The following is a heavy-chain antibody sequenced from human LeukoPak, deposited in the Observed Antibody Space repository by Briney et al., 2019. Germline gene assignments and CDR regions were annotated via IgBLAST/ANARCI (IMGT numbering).Heavy chain of an antibody. CDR3: AKAKLYYYDSSGHNWFDP. J-gene: IGHJ5*02. Sequence: PGGSLRLSCATSGFTFSSYAMSWVRQAPGKGLEWVSTISGSGGSTYYADSVKGRFTISRDNSKNTLYLQMNSLRAEDTAVYYCAKAKLYYYDSSGHNWFDPWGQGTLVTVSS. D-gene: IGHD3-22*01. CDR1: GFTFSSYA. CDR2: ISGSGGST. V-gene: IGHV3-23*01.